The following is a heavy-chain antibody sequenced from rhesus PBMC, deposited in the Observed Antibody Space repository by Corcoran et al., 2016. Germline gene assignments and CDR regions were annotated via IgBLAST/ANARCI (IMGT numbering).Heavy chain of an antibody. Sequence: QVQLQESGPGLVKPSETLSLTCAVSGYSISSGYYWGWIRQPPGKGLEWIGSIYGSGGSNYLNPSLRRRVTLSGDTSKNQFTLKLSSVTAADTAGYYGARVGSSWSEWDTVGTEWYFDLWGPGTPITISS. D-gene: IGHD5-42*01. J-gene: IGHJ2*01. CDR3: ARVGSSWSEWDTVGTEWYFDL. V-gene: IGHV4S14*01. CDR2: IYGSGGSN. CDR1: GYSISSGYY.